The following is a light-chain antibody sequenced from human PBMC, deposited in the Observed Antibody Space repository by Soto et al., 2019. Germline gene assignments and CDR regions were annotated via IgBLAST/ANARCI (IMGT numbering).Light chain of an antibody. J-gene: IGLJ1*01. V-gene: IGLV2-11*01. CDR1: SSNVGGYNY. Sequence: QSALTQPRSVSGSPGQSVTISCTGTSSNVGGYNYVSWYQQHPGKVPELIIYDVTKRPSGVPDRFSGSKSGNTASLTISGLQAEDEADYYCCSYAGSSTYVFGTGTKVTVL. CDR2: DVT. CDR3: CSYAGSSTYV.